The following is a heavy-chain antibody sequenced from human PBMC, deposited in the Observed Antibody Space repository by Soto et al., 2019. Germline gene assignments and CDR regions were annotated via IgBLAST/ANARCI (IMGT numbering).Heavy chain of an antibody. Sequence: GASVKVSCKVSGYTLTELSMHWVRQAPGKGLEWMGGFDPEDGETIYAQKFQGRVTMTEDTSTDTAYMELSSLRSEDTAVYYCAPYYDFWSGSNWFDPWGQGTLVTVSS. J-gene: IGHJ5*02. V-gene: IGHV1-24*01. CDR3: APYYDFWSGSNWFDP. CDR2: FDPEDGET. CDR1: GYTLTELS. D-gene: IGHD3-3*01.